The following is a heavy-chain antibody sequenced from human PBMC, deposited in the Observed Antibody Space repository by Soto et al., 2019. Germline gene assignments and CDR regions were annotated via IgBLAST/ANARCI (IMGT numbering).Heavy chain of an antibody. Sequence: ESLSPTCPVSGGSVSSYYWSGIRQPAGKGLEWIGRFYTSGNTNYNPSLKSRVTMSLDTSKNQFSLKLSSVTAADTAVYFCASDRTGWFDPWGQGTLVTVYS. J-gene: IGHJ5*02. CDR1: GGSVSSYY. CDR2: FYTSGNT. V-gene: IGHV4-4*07. CDR3: ASDRTGWFDP. D-gene: IGHD7-27*01.